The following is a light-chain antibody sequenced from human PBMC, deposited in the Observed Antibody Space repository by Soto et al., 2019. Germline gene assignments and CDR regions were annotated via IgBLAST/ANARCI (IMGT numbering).Light chain of an antibody. Sequence: QSVLTQPASVSDSPGQSITISCTGTSSDVGGSNFVSWYQQHPGKPPKLIIYDVANRPSGVSNRFSGSKSGSTASLIISRLQTEDEADYYCVSYTSSSGVFGTGTKVTVL. CDR3: VSYTSSSGV. V-gene: IGLV2-14*03. J-gene: IGLJ1*01. CDR2: DVA. CDR1: SSDVGGSNF.